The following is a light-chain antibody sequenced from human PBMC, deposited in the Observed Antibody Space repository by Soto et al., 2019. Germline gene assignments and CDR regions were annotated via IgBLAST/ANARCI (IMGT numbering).Light chain of an antibody. CDR1: SSDIGTYNL. J-gene: IGLJ1*01. Sequence: QSALTQPASVSGSPGQSITISCTGTSSDIGTYNLVSWYLQHPGKAPKLMIYKDTERPSGVSNRFSGSKSGNTASLTISGLQTEDEADYYCCSYVGRGSYVFGTGTK. CDR3: CSYVGRGSYV. V-gene: IGLV2-23*01. CDR2: KDT.